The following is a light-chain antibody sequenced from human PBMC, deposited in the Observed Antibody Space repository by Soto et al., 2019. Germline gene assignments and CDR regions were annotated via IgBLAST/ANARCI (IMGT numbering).Light chain of an antibody. V-gene: IGKV1-33*01. CDR2: DAS. CDR1: QDIKNY. Sequence: DIQMTQSPSSLSASVEDRVIITCQASQDIKNYLNWYQQKSGKAPKLLIYDASDLETGVPSRFSGSGSGTDFTFTINSLQPEDIATYYCQQYDNLPLTFGGGTKVDIK. CDR3: QQYDNLPLT. J-gene: IGKJ4*01.